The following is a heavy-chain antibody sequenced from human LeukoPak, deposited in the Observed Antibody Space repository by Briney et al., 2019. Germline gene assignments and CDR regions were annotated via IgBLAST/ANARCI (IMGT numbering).Heavy chain of an antibody. CDR2: ISGGGTTI. D-gene: IGHD6-13*01. V-gene: IGHV3-48*03. Sequence: GGPLRLPCAASGFLLNPSEVSWVRQSPGEGVEGVSYISGGGTTIEYADSVRGRFTLSRDNAKTSLYLQMDSLRDEDTALYYCARDATPQYPTGWVFFDLWGQGALVTVSS. CDR1: GFLLNPSE. J-gene: IGHJ4*02. CDR3: ARDATPQYPTGWVFFDL.